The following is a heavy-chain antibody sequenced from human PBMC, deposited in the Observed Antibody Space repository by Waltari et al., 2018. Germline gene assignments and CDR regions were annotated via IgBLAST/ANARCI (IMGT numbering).Heavy chain of an antibody. D-gene: IGHD3-3*01. J-gene: IGHJ6*02. V-gene: IGHV1-2*02. CDR2: INPKSGGT. CDR3: ARGEAITAIDVIIPLVTMDV. Sequence: QVLLVQSGTEVKKPGASVKVSCKASGYNFIGYYMYWVRQAPGQGLEWSAWINPKSGGTDYAQKLQGRVTLTRDTSISTSYMELNRLTSNDTAVYYCARGEAITAIDVIIPLVTMDVWGQGTTVIVSS. CDR1: GYNFIGYY.